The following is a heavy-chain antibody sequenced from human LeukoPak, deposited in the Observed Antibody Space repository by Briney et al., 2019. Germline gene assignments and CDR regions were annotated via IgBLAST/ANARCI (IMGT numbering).Heavy chain of an antibody. CDR2: ISSSSSYI. D-gene: IGHD2-21*01. Sequence: GGSLRLSCAASGFTLSSYSMNWVRQAPGKGLEWVSSISSSSSYIYYADSVKGRFTISRDNAKNSLYLQMNSLRAEDTAVYYCARDLEVVIDYWGQGTLVTVSS. CDR3: ARDLEVVIDY. J-gene: IGHJ4*02. CDR1: GFTLSSYS. V-gene: IGHV3-21*01.